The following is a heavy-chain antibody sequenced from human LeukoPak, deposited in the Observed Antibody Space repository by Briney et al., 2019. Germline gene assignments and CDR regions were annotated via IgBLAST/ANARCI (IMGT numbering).Heavy chain of an antibody. CDR2: IYSSGNT. D-gene: IGHD6-13*01. CDR1: GFTVSSNY. V-gene: IGHV3-66*02. Sequence: GGFLRLSCAASGFTVSSNYMSWVRQAPGKGLEWVSIIYSSGNTYYADSVKDRFTISRDNSKNTMYLQMNSLRTEDTAVYYCARRRSSSWGIDYWGQGTLVTVAS. CDR3: ARRRSSSWGIDY. J-gene: IGHJ4*02.